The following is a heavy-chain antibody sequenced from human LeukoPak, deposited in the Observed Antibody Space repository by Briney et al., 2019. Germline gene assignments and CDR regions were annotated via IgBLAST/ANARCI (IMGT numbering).Heavy chain of an antibody. CDR1: GLPFSTYS. V-gene: IGHV3-21*01. D-gene: IGHD1/OR15-1a*01. Sequence: KTEGSLRLSCAASGLPFSTYSKNWVRQAPGKGLEWVSTISRTSSYIYEADSVKGRFTISRDNANNSLYLQMNNERDYDTAVYYCVTRASVNGKTRFWGPGTLVTVSS. CDR2: ISRTSSYI. CDR3: VTRASVNGKTRF. J-gene: IGHJ4*02.